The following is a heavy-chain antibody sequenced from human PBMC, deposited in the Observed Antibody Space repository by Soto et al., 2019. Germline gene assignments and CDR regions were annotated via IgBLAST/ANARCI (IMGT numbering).Heavy chain of an antibody. J-gene: IGHJ4*02. CDR2: FYYTGGT. CDR1: GASISSSRSY. D-gene: IGHD3-3*01. V-gene: IGHV4-39*01. CDR3: ASPRQGNYDFLSGYYALDY. Sequence: QLQLHQSGPGLVKPSENLSLTCTVSGASISSSRSYWGWVRQPPGKGLEWIVSFYYTGGTYSTYYKPSPTSRVTVSVDTSKSQFSLTLRSVTAADTAVYYCASPRQGNYDFLSGYYALDYWGQGTLVTVSS.